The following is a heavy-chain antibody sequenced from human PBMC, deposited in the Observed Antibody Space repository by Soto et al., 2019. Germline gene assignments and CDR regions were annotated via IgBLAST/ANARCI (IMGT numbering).Heavy chain of an antibody. CDR2: ISYDGSNK. V-gene: IGHV3-30-3*01. J-gene: IGHJ4*02. CDR3: AREPYSSGWYDY. Sequence: QVQLVESGGGVVQPGRSLRLSCAASGFTFSSYAMHWVRQAPGKGLEWVAVISYDGSNKYYADSVKGRFTISRDNSKNTRYLQMNSLRAEDTAVYYCAREPYSSGWYDYWGQGTLVTVSS. D-gene: IGHD6-19*01. CDR1: GFTFSSYA.